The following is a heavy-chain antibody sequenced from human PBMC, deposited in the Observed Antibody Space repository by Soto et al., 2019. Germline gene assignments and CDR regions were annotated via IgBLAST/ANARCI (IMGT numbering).Heavy chain of an antibody. J-gene: IGHJ6*02. CDR1: GGSISSYY. Sequence: QVQLQESGPGLVKPSETLSLTCTVSGGSISSYYWSWIRQPPGKGLEWIGYIYYSGSTNYNPSLKSRVTISVDTSKNQFSLKLSSVTGADTAVYYCARAERAAAGTHYYYYGMDVWGQGTTVTVSS. V-gene: IGHV4-59*01. D-gene: IGHD6-13*01. CDR2: IYYSGST. CDR3: ARAERAAAGTHYYYYGMDV.